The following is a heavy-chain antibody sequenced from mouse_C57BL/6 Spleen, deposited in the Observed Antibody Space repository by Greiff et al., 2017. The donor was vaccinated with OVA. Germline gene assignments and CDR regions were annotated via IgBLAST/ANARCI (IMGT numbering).Heavy chain of an antibody. D-gene: IGHD2-4*01. CDR3: ARYYDYGGWFAY. Sequence: EVKLQESGPGLVKPSQSLSLTCSVTGYSITSGYYWNWIRQFPGNKLEWMGYISYDGSNNYNPSLKNRISITRDTSKNQFFLKLNSVTTEDTATYYCARYYDYGGWFAYWGQGTLVTVSA. CDR2: ISYDGSN. J-gene: IGHJ3*01. V-gene: IGHV3-6*01. CDR1: GYSITSGYY.